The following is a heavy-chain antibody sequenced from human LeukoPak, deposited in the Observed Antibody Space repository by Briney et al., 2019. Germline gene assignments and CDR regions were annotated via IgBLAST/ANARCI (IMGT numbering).Heavy chain of an antibody. Sequence: SETLSLTCAVYGGSFSGYYWSWIRQPPGKGLEWIGEINHSGSTNYNPSLKSRVTISVDTSKNQFSLKLSSVTAADTAVYYCARLESAYSSSWYLGSTYFDYWGQGTLVTVSS. J-gene: IGHJ4*02. CDR2: INHSGST. CDR1: GGSFSGYY. V-gene: IGHV4-34*01. D-gene: IGHD6-13*01. CDR3: ARLESAYSSSWYLGSTYFDY.